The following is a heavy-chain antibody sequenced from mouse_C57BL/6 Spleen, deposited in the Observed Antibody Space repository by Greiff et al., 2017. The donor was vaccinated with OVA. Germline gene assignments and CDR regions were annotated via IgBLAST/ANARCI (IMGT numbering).Heavy chain of an antibody. V-gene: IGHV5-6*01. CDR1: GFTFSSYG. CDR2: ISSGGSYT. Sequence: EVQLVESGGDLVKPGGSLKLSCAASGFTFSSYGMSWVRQTPDKRLEWVATISSGGSYTYYPDSVKGRFTISRDNAKNTLYLQMSSLKSEDTAMYYCARQLRLRPYYAKDYWGQGTSVTVSS. J-gene: IGHJ4*01. D-gene: IGHD3-2*02. CDR3: ARQLRLRPYYAKDY.